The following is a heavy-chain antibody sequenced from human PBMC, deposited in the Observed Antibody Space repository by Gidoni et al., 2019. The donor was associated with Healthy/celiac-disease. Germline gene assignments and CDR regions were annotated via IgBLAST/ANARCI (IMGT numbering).Heavy chain of an antibody. Sequence: QVQLQESGPGLVKPSETLSLTCTVSGGSISSYYWSWIRQPPGKGLEWIGYIYYSGSTNYNPSLKSRVTISVDTSKNQFSLKLSSVTAADTAVYYCARALDTAMEYWGQGTLVTVSS. CDR1: GGSISSYY. J-gene: IGHJ4*02. CDR2: IYYSGST. CDR3: ARALDTAMEY. V-gene: IGHV4-59*01. D-gene: IGHD5-18*01.